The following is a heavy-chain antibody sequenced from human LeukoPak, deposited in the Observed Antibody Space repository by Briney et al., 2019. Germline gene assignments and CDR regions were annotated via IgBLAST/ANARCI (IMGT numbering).Heavy chain of an antibody. CDR1: GGSISSYY. V-gene: IGHV4-4*07. CDR2: IYTSGST. CDR3: ARDVRITVVTPVGWFDP. D-gene: IGHD4-23*01. Sequence: SETLSLTCTVSGGSISSYYWSWIRQPAGKGLEWIGRIYTSGSTNYNPSLKSRVTMSVDTSKNQFSLKLSSVTAADTAVYYCARDVRITVVTPVGWFDPWGQGTLVTVSS. J-gene: IGHJ5*02.